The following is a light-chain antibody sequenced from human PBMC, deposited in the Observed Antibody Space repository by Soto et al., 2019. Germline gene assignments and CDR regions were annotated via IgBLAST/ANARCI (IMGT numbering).Light chain of an antibody. J-gene: IGKJ1*01. CDR2: DAS. CDR3: QQYDDWPPT. CDR1: QSVSNK. Sequence: EIVMTQSPATLSFSPGERVTLSCRASQSVSNKLAWYQQKPGQAPRLLIYDASGRAGSVPARLSGSGSGTEFTLTISSLQSEDFAVYFCQQYDDWPPTSGQGTKVDIK. V-gene: IGKV3-15*01.